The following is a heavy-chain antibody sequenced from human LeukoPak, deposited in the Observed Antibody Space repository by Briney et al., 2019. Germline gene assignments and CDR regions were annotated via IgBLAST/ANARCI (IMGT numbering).Heavy chain of an antibody. CDR3: ARSVGATIPLFDY. CDR2: INAGNGNT. V-gene: IGHV1-3*01. CDR1: GYTFTSYA. J-gene: IGHJ4*02. Sequence: ASVKVSCKASGYTFTSYAMHWVRQAPGQRLEWMGWINAGNGNTKYSQKLQGRVTITRDTSASTAYMELSSLRSEDTAVYYCARSVGATIPLFDYWGQGTLVTVSS. D-gene: IGHD1-26*01.